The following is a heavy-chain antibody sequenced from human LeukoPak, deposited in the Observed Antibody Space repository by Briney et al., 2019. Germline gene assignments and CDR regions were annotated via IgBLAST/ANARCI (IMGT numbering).Heavy chain of an antibody. CDR1: GFTFSSYA. CDR3: AKEKSDGDYHFDY. Sequence: GGSLRLSCAASGFTFSSYAMSWVRQAPGKGLEWVSGISGSDNNTYYPDSVKGRFTISRDNSKNTLYLQMNSLRAEDTAVYYCAKEKSDGDYHFDYWGQGTLVTVSS. CDR2: ISGSDNNT. J-gene: IGHJ4*02. V-gene: IGHV3-23*01. D-gene: IGHD4-17*01.